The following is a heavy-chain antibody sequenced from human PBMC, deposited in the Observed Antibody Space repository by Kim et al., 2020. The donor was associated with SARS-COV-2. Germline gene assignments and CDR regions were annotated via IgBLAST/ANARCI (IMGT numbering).Heavy chain of an antibody. J-gene: IGHJ5*02. CDR3: ARLGIAKPP. CDR2: GRT. D-gene: IGHD6-13*01. Sequence: GRTYYADSVRGRFTISRDNSKTTLYLQMNSLRAEDTAVYYCARLGIAKPPWGQGTLVTVSS. V-gene: IGHV3-53*01.